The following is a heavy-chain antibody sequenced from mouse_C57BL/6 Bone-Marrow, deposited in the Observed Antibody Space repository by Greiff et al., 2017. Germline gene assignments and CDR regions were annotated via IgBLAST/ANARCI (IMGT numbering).Heavy chain of an antibody. CDR1: GFTFSSYG. CDR3: ARHWDGYAMDY. J-gene: IGHJ4*01. V-gene: IGHV5-6*02. Sequence: DVKLVESGGDLVKPGGSLKLSCAASGFTFSSYGMSWVRQTPDKRLGWVATISSGGSYTYYPDSVKGRFTISRDNAKNTLYLQMSSLKSEDTAMYYCARHWDGYAMDYWGQGTSVTVSS. D-gene: IGHD4-1*01. CDR2: ISSGGSYT.